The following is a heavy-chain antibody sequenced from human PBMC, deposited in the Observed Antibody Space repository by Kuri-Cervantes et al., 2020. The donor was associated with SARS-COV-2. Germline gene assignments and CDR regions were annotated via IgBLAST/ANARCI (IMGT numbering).Heavy chain of an antibody. J-gene: IGHJ4*02. Sequence: GGSLRLSCAASGFTFSSYSMNWVRQAPGKGLEWVSVIYSGGSTYYADSVKGRFTISRDNSKNTLYLQMNSLRAEDTAVYYCARATHGGSYSFLYCWGQGTLVTVSS. CDR3: ARATHGGSYSFLYC. V-gene: IGHV3-53*01. CDR2: IYSGGST. CDR1: GFTFSSYS. D-gene: IGHD1-26*01.